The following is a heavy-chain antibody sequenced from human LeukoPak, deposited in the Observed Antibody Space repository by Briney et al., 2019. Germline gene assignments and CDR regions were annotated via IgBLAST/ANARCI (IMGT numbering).Heavy chain of an antibody. Sequence: SETLSLTCTVSGYSITSGYYWGWIRQSPGKGLEWIGSIYHSGTAYYNPSLKSRVTISVDTSTNEFSLKLSSVTAADTAMYYCARGIRNQWPGFDPWGQGTLVTVSS. CDR2: IYHSGTA. CDR3: ARGIRNQWPGFDP. CDR1: GYSITSGYY. V-gene: IGHV4-38-2*02. J-gene: IGHJ5*02. D-gene: IGHD6-19*01.